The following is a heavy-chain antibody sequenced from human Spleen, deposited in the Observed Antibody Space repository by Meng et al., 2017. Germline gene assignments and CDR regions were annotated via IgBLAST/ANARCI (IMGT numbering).Heavy chain of an antibody. V-gene: IGHV1-46*01. Sequence: ASVKVSCKTSGYTFTTYYMHWVRQAPGQGLEWMGIINPSGGSTNYAQKFHGRVTMTRDTSTSTVYMELSSLRSEDTAVYYCARVISRWVDAFGIWGQGTMVTVSS. CDR3: ARVISRWVDAFGI. CDR2: INPSGGST. J-gene: IGHJ3*02. CDR1: GYTFTTYY. D-gene: IGHD3-3*02.